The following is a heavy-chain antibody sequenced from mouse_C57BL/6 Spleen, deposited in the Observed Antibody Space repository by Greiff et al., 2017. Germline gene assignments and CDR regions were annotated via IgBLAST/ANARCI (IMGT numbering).Heavy chain of an antibody. CDR3: ARGGLTTVAPSY. Sequence: VQLKQSGPELVKPGASVKMSCKASGYTFTDYNMHWVKQSHGKSLEWIGYINPNNGGTRYNQKFKGKATLTVNKSSSKAYMEIRSLTSEESAVYYCARGGLTTVAPSYWGQGTTLTVSS. V-gene: IGHV1-22*01. CDR2: INPNNGGT. J-gene: IGHJ2*01. CDR1: GYTFTDYN. D-gene: IGHD1-1*01.